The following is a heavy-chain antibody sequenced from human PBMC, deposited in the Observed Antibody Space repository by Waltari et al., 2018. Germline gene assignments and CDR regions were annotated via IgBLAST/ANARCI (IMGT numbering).Heavy chain of an antibody. J-gene: IGHJ4*02. Sequence: QVQLVQSGAEVKKPGASVKVSCKASGYTFTSYDINWVRQATGQGLEGMGWMNPNSGNTGYAQKFQGRVTITRNTSISTAYMELSSLRSEDTAVYHCARWYSGSSIFDYWGQGTLVTVSS. CDR1: GYTFTSYD. CDR2: MNPNSGNT. V-gene: IGHV1-8*03. D-gene: IGHD1-26*01. CDR3: ARWYSGSSIFDY.